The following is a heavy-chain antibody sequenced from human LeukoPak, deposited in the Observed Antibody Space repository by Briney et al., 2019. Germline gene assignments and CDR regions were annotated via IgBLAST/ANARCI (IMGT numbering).Heavy chain of an antibody. V-gene: IGHV5-51*01. CDR3: ARLLQRGSGRAYYYGMDV. J-gene: IGHJ6*02. D-gene: IGHD3-10*01. CDR1: EYSFTSYW. CDR2: IYPGDSDT. Sequence: GESLKISCKGSEYSFTSYWIGWVRQMPGKGLEWMGIIYPGDSDTRYSPSFQGQVTISAGKSISTAYLQWSSLKASDTAMYYCARLLQRGSGRAYYYGMDVWGQGTTVTVSS.